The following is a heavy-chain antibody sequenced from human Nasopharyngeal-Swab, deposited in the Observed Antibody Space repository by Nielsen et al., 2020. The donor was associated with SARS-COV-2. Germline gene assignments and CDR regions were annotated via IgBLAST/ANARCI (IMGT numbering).Heavy chain of an antibody. CDR2: RNPDGSEK. D-gene: IGHD2-15*01. Sequence: GESLKISCAASGFTFSSLWMSWVRPVPGKGLEWVADRNPDGSEKFYVDSVKGRFTISRDNAKNSMSLQMNSLRVEDTAVYYCARDWSRAADVWGQGTMVTVSS. V-gene: IGHV3-7*01. CDR1: GFTFSSLW. CDR3: ARDWSRAADV. J-gene: IGHJ3*01.